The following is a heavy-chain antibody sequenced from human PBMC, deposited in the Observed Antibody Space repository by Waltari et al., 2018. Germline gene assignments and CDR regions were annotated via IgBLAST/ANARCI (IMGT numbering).Heavy chain of an antibody. D-gene: IGHD3-10*01. CDR1: GLTLREFW. CDR2: IKEDGGEK. V-gene: IGHV3-7*01. Sequence: EVQLVESGGGLVQPGGSLRHSCASSGLTLREFWLSWVRQAPGKGLEWVASIKEDGGEKYYVDSLKGRIIISRDNAKNSLYLQMNSLRVEDTAVYYCARDRGYFDYWGLGTLVTVSS. CDR3: ARDRGYFDY. J-gene: IGHJ4*02.